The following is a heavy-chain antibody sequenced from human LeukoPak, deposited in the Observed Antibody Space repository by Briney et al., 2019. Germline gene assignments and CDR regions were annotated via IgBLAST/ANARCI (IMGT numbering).Heavy chain of an antibody. V-gene: IGHV3-21*01. Sequence: PGGSLRLPCAASGFTFSSYSMNWVRQAPGKGLEWVSSISSSSSYIYYADSVKGRFTISRDNAKNSLYLQMNSLRAEDTAVYYCAKEMIYSGYDDDAFDIWGQGTMVTVSS. CDR1: GFTFSSYS. CDR2: ISSSSSYI. CDR3: AKEMIYSGYDDDAFDI. D-gene: IGHD5-12*01. J-gene: IGHJ3*02.